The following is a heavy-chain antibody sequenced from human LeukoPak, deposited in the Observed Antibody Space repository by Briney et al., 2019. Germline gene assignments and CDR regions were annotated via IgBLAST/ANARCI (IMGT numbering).Heavy chain of an antibody. V-gene: IGHV3-7*01. Sequence: GGSLRLSCAASGFTFSSCWMSWVRQAPGKGLEWVANIKQDGSEKYYVDSVKGRFTISRDNAKNSLYLQMNSLRAEDTAVYYCARGDYWGQGTLVTVSS. CDR2: IKQDGSEK. J-gene: IGHJ4*02. CDR3: ARGDY. CDR1: GFTFSSCW.